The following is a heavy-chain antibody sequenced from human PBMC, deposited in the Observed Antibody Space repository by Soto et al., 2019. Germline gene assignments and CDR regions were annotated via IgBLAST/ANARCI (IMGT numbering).Heavy chain of an antibody. J-gene: IGHJ4*02. D-gene: IGHD3-10*01. V-gene: IGHV3-23*01. CDR2: ISGSGRDT. CDR1: GFTFSNYV. Sequence: EVQLLESGGGLVQPGGSLRLSCAASGFTFSNYVMTWVRQRPGKGLEWVSTISGSGRDTYYADSVKGRFTISRDSSKNKLYLQINTLRAEDTAIYYCAKDGDYHGSGSFLDYWGQGTLVTVSS. CDR3: AKDGDYHGSGSFLDY.